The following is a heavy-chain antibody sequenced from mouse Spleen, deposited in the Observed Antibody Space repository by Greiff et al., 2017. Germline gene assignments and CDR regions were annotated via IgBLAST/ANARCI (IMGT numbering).Heavy chain of an antibody. Sequence: EVQLQQSGPELVKPGASVKISCKASGYTFTDYYMNWVKQSHGKSLEWIGDINPNNGGTSYNQKFKGKATLTVDKSSSTAYMELRSLTSEDSAVYYCARSRGLRKGFDYWGQGTTLTVSS. CDR1: GYTFTDYY. CDR2: INPNNGGT. V-gene: IGHV1-26*01. CDR3: ARSRGLRKGFDY. D-gene: IGHD2-2*01. J-gene: IGHJ2*01.